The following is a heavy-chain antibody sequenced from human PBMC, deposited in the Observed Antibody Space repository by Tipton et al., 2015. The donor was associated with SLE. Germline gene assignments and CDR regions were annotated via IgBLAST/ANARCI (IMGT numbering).Heavy chain of an antibody. Sequence: LRLSCTVSGGSISSSSYYWGWIRQPPGKGLEWIGSIYHSGTANYNPSLKSRVTMSVDTSKNQFSLKLSSVTAADTAVYYCARDRGGSGWPEYYFDYWGQGALVTVSS. D-gene: IGHD6-19*01. CDR1: GGSISSSSYY. CDR2: IYHSGTA. CDR3: ARDRGGSGWPEYYFDY. J-gene: IGHJ4*02. V-gene: IGHV4-39*07.